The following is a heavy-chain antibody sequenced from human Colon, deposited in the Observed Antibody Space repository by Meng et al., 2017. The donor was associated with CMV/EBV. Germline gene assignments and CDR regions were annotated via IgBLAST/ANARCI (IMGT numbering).Heavy chain of an antibody. J-gene: IGHJ3*02. CDR1: GDSVSSNSAA. CDR3: ARVRVDYGGDAFDI. V-gene: IGHV6-1*01. CDR2: TYYRSKWYN. Sequence: SETLSLTCAISGDSVSSNSAAWNWIRQSPSRGLEWLGRTYYRSKWYNDYAVSVKSRITINPDTSKNQFSLQLNSVTAADSAVYYCARVRVDYGGDAFDIWGQGTKVTVSS. D-gene: IGHD3-16*01.